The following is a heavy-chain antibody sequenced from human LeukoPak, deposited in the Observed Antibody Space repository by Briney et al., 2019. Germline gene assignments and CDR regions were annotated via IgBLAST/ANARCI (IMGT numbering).Heavy chain of an antibody. CDR1: GFTFSSYE. V-gene: IGHV3-48*03. Sequence: GGSLRLSCAASGFTFSSYEMNWVRQAPGKGLEWVSYISSSGSTIYYADSVKGRFTISRDNAKNSLYLQMNSLRAEDTAVYYCARVYRGSSGPTLDYWGQGTLVTVSS. CDR2: ISSSGSTI. CDR3: ARVYRGSSGPTLDY. D-gene: IGHD6-6*01. J-gene: IGHJ4*02.